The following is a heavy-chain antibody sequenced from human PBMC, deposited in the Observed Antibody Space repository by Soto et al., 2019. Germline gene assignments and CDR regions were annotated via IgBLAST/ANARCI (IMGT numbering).Heavy chain of an antibody. CDR2: IYHSGTT. CDR3: AIPGAGDFDY. Sequence: SETLSLTCAVSGASISNTDWWSWVRQRPGKGLEWIGEIYHSGTTNCDPSLKSRVTISLDKSKSQFSLKSTSVTAADTAVYYCAIPGAGDFDYWGQGTLVTVS. V-gene: IGHV4-4*02. CDR1: GASISNTDW. J-gene: IGHJ4*02. D-gene: IGHD6-13*01.